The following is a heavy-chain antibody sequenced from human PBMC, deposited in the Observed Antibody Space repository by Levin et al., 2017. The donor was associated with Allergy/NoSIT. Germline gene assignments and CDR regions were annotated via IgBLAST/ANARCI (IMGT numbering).Heavy chain of an antibody. V-gene: IGHV3-23*01. D-gene: IGHD2-15*01. J-gene: IGHJ4*02. CDR3: AKGSYCSAGTCDSRPGY. CDR2: ISGSGDAT. CDR1: GFTFSSDV. Sequence: SGGSLRLSGAASGFTFSSDVMSWVRQAPGKGLEWVSGISGSGDATYYADSVRGRFTISRDNSKNMLSLQMNSLRAEDTALYYCAKGSYCSAGTCDSRPGYWGQGTLVTVSS.